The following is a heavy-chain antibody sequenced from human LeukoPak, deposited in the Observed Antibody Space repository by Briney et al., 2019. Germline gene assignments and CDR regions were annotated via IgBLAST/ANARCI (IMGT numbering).Heavy chain of an antibody. Sequence: GGSLRLSCAASGFTFSSYGMHWVRQAPGKGLEWVAFIRYDGSNKYYADSVKGRFTISRDNSKNTLYLQMNSLRAEDTAVYYCAKEADGYNREIDYWGQGTLVTVSS. V-gene: IGHV3-30*02. CDR3: AKEADGYNREIDY. CDR1: GFTFSSYG. CDR2: IRYDGSNK. J-gene: IGHJ4*02. D-gene: IGHD5-24*01.